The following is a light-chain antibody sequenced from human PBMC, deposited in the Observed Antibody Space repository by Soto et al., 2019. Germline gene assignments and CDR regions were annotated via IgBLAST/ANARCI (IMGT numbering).Light chain of an antibody. Sequence: QSALTQPASVSGSPGQSITISCTGTSSDVGSYNLVSWYQQHPGQAPTLMIYGVTKRPSGVSDRFSGSKSGDTASLTVSELQAEDEADYYCCSYAGVNTVYVFGTGTKLAVL. CDR3: CSYAGVNTVYV. V-gene: IGLV2-23*02. CDR1: SSDVGSYNL. CDR2: GVT. J-gene: IGLJ1*01.